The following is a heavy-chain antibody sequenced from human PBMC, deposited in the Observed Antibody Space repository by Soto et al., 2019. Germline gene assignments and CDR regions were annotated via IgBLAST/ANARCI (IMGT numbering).Heavy chain of an antibody. D-gene: IGHD2-21*02. CDR3: ARDWTSYCGGDCYSDL. V-gene: IGHV3-33*01. Sequence: QVQLVESGGGVVQPGRSLRLSCAASGFTFSTYGMHWVRQAPGKGLEWVAVIWYDGSSRYYADSVKGRFTISRDNSKNXLFLQVNSLRAEDTAVYYCARDWTSYCGGDCYSDLWGQGTLVTVSS. J-gene: IGHJ4*02. CDR2: IWYDGSSR. CDR1: GFTFSTYG.